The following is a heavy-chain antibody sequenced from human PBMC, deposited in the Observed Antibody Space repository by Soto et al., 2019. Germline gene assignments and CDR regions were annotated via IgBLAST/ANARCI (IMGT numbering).Heavy chain of an antibody. CDR2: ISYDGSNK. V-gene: IGHV3-30*18. CDR3: AKDREPAAIRYYFDY. CDR1: GFTFSSYG. Sequence: GGSLRLSCAASGFTFSSYGMHWVRQAPGKGLEWVAVISYDGSNKYYADSVKGRFTISRDNSKNTLYLQMNSLRAKDTAVYYCAKDREPAAIRYYFDYWGQGTLVTVSS. J-gene: IGHJ4*02. D-gene: IGHD2-2*02.